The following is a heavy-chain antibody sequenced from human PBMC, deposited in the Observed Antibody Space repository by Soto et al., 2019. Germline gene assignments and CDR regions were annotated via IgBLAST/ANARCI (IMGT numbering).Heavy chain of an antibody. J-gene: IGHJ6*03. CDR2: IYYSGST. V-gene: IGHV4-31*03. CDR3: ARTQEIYVPLDYHYLDV. D-gene: IGHD3-16*01. CDR1: GGSISSGGYY. Sequence: SETLSLTCTVSGGSISSGGYYWSWIRQHPGKGLEWIGYIYYSGSTYYNPSLKSRVTISVDTSKNQFSLKLSSVTAADTAVYYCARTQEIYVPLDYHYLDVWGKGTTVTVSS.